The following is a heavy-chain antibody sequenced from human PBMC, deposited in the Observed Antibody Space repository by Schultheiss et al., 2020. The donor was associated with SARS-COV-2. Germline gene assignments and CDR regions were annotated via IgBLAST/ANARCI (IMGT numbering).Heavy chain of an antibody. CDR2: INPSGGGA. V-gene: IGHV1-46*01. Sequence: ASVKVSCKASGYTFTAYNMHWVRQAPGQGLDWMGVINPSGGGATYAQKFQGRVTMTRDTSTSTAYMELSSLRSEDTAVYYCARSHESTSGNYQYGMDVWGQGATVTVSS. D-gene: IGHD2-2*01. CDR1: GYTFTAYN. J-gene: IGHJ6*02. CDR3: ARSHESTSGNYQYGMDV.